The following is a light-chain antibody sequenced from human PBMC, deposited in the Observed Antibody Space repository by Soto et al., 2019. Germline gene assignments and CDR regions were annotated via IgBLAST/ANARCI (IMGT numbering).Light chain of an antibody. CDR2: EVN. V-gene: IGLV2-8*01. CDR1: RSDIGGYNS. CDR3: SSSAGTNSFVL. Sequence: QSALTQPPSASGSPGQSVTISCTGTRSDIGGYNSVSWYQQHPGKAPKLMIYEVNKRPLGVPERFSGSKSGNTASLTVSGLQADDEADYYCSSSAGTNSFVLFGGGTKVTVL. J-gene: IGLJ3*02.